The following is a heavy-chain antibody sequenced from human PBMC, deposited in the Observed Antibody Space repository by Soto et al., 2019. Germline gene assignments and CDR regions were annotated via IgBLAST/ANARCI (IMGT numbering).Heavy chain of an antibody. Sequence: QVQLAEWGGGVVQPGRSLRLSCVASGFTFRRYDMHWVRQAPGEGLEWVAGISSDGSAKFYADSAGGRFSVSRDNSQDVLYLQLDSLRPEDTAAYYCTREWSATSNLDFWGQGTLVTVSS. CDR3: TREWSATSNLDF. D-gene: IGHD1-26*01. V-gene: IGHV3-30-3*01. J-gene: IGHJ4*02. CDR1: GFTFRRYD. CDR2: ISSDGSAK.